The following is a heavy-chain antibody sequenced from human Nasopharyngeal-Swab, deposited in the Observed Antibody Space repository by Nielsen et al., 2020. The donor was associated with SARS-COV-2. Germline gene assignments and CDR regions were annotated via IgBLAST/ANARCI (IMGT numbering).Heavy chain of an antibody. Sequence: SLKISCAASGFTFSSYGMHWVRQAPGKGLEWVAVISYDGSNKYYADSVKGRFTISRDNSKNTLYLQMNSLRAEDTAVYYCAKLSVGATSLFDYWGQGTLVTVSS. CDR1: GFTFSSYG. D-gene: IGHD1-26*01. V-gene: IGHV3-30*18. CDR2: ISYDGSNK. J-gene: IGHJ4*02. CDR3: AKLSVGATSLFDY.